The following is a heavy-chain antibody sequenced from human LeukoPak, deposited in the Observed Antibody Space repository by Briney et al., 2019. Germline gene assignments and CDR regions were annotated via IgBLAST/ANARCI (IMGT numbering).Heavy chain of an antibody. Sequence: ASVKVSCKASGDTFTTDYIHWVRQGPGQGPEWMGVSNPSGGSTTNAQKFQGRVTMTRDTSTSTVYMELRSLRSDDTAVYYCARVSSEYCSSTSCLYYYYGMDVWGQGTLVTVSS. CDR1: GDTFTTDY. J-gene: IGHJ6*02. CDR3: ARVSSEYCSSTSCLYYYYGMDV. D-gene: IGHD2-2*01. CDR2: SNPSGGST. V-gene: IGHV1-46*01.